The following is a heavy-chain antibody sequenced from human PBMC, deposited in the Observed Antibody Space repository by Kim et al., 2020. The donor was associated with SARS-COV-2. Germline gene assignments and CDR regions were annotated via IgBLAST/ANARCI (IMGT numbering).Heavy chain of an antibody. Sequence: NGSSKYYADSVKGRFTISREKAKNSLYLQMNSLRAEDTAIYYCARRLDYWGQGTLVTVSS. J-gene: IGHJ4*02. CDR2: NGSSK. CDR3: ARRLDY. V-gene: IGHV3-48*03.